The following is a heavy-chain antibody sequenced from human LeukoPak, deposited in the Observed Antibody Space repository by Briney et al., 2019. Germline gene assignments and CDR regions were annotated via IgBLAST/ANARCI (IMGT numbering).Heavy chain of an antibody. CDR2: INPNSGVT. CDR1: GYTFTDYY. J-gene: IGHJ5*02. CDR3: ARDGVVLVPDVIRLNWFYP. Sequence: GASVNVSCEASGYTFTDYYIHWVRQAPGQGLEWVGWINPNSGVTNYAQKCQGRVTMTRDSSISTAYMELTRLASDDTAVYYCARDGVVLVPDVIRLNWFYPWGQGTLVTVSS. D-gene: IGHD2-2*01. V-gene: IGHV1-2*02.